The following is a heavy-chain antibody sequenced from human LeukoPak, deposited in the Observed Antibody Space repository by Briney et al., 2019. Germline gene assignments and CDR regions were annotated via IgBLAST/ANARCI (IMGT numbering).Heavy chain of an antibody. J-gene: IGHJ4*02. Sequence: SETLSLTCTVSGGSINSSDRRWSWIRQPPGKGLEWIGSIHYSGTTYYNPSLKSRVTISVDTSKNQFSLKLSSVTAADTAVYFCARLFDYWGQGTLVTVSP. CDR3: ARLFDY. V-gene: IGHV4-39*01. CDR2: IHYSGTT. CDR1: GGSINSSDRR.